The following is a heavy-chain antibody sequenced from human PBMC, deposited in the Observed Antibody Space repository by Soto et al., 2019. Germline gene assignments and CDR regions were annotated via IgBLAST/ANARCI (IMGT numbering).Heavy chain of an antibody. D-gene: IGHD3-10*01. CDR1: GFTFSSHF. CDR3: TRGYYGPDY. CDR2: IDNDGGTT. Sequence: EVQLVESGGGSVQPGGSLRLSCAASGFTFSSHFMYWVRQAPGKGLVWVSRIDNDGGTTNYADSVKGRFTISRDNAKNTLYLQMNSLRAEDTAVNYCTRGYYGPDYWGQGTLVTVSS. J-gene: IGHJ4*02. V-gene: IGHV3-74*01.